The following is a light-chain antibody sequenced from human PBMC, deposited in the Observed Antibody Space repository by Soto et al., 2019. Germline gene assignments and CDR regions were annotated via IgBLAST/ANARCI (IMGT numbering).Light chain of an antibody. CDR3: QQSYFTPT. V-gene: IGKV1-39*01. CDR1: QGISSF. CDR2: AAS. Sequence: DVQMTQSPSSLSASVGARVTITCRASQGISSFLAWYQQKPGKGPILLIYAASSLQSGVPSRFSGSGSGTDFTLTISGLQPEDFATYYCQQSYFTPTFGQGTRLEIK. J-gene: IGKJ5*01.